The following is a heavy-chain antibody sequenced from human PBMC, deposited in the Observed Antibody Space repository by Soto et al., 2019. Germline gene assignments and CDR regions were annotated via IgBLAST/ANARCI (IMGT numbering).Heavy chain of an antibody. CDR1: GYTFTGYY. CDR3: ATSVAGRSYDAFYI. J-gene: IGHJ3*02. V-gene: IGHV1-2*04. D-gene: IGHD6-13*01. Sequence: QVQLVQSGAEVKKPGASVKVSCKASGYTFTGYYMHWVRQAPGQGLEWMGWINTNSGGTNYAPKFQGYVTITRHTSISTAYMELSRLRSDDTAVYYCATSVAGRSYDAFYIWGQGTMVTVSS. CDR2: INTNSGGT.